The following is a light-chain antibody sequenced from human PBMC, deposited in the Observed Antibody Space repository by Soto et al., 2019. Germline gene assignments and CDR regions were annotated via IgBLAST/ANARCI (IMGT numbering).Light chain of an antibody. CDR1: SGDVGGYIY. CDR2: DVT. J-gene: IGLJ1*01. V-gene: IGLV2-14*01. CDR3: SSYTTSSSYV. Sequence: QSVLTQPASVSGSPGQSITISCTGTSGDVGGYIYVSWYQQHPGKAPKLMIYDVTSRPSGVSYRFSGSKSGNTASLTISGLQAEDEADYYCSSYTTSSSYVFGTGTKVTVL.